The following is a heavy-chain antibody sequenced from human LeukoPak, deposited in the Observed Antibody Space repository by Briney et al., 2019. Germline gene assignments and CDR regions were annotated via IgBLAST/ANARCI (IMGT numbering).Heavy chain of an antibody. Sequence: GGSLRLSCAASGFTFSSYSMNWVRQPPGKGLEWVSVISVSGGSSNYGDSVKGRFTVSRDNSKNTLYLQMNSLRVEDTAIYYCAKAKDYYGSGSYPDHWGQGTLVTVSP. V-gene: IGHV3-23*01. D-gene: IGHD3-10*01. CDR1: GFTFSSYS. CDR3: AKAKDYYGSGSYPDH. CDR2: ISVSGGSS. J-gene: IGHJ4*02.